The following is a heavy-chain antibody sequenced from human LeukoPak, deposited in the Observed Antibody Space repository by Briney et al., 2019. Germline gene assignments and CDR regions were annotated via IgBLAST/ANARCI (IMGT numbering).Heavy chain of an antibody. V-gene: IGHV3-7*01. CDR2: IKQDGSEK. Sequence: GGSLRLSCAASGFTFSSYAMSWVRQAPGKGLEWVANIKQDGSEKYCVDSVKGRFTISRDNAKNSLYLQMNSLRAEDTAVYYCARDLHCGGDCYPLTYWGQGTLVTVSS. J-gene: IGHJ4*02. CDR3: ARDLHCGGDCYPLTY. CDR1: GFTFSSYA. D-gene: IGHD2-21*01.